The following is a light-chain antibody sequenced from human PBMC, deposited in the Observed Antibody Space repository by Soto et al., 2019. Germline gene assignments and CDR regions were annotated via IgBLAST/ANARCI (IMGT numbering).Light chain of an antibody. V-gene: IGKV1-39*01. Sequence: DIQMTQSPSSLAASVGERVTITWRASQNIHSFLNWYQQKPGKAPQVLIYGGSALQSGVPSRFSGSGSGTAVTLTISSLQPEDFASYFCQQSYNIPFTFGPGTKVDIK. CDR2: GGS. J-gene: IGKJ3*01. CDR1: QNIHSF. CDR3: QQSYNIPFT.